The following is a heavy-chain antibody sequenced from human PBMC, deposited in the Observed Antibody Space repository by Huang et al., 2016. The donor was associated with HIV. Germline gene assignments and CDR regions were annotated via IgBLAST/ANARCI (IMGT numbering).Heavy chain of an antibody. D-gene: IGHD1-1*01. J-gene: IGHJ3*02. CDR3: ARERMMSWLDDHDAFDI. CDR1: GGSFSGYY. CDR2: INHSGST. V-gene: IGHV4-34*01. Sequence: QVQLQQWGAGLLKPSETLSITCAVYGGSFSGYYWSWIRQSPGKGLEWIGEINHSGSTNYNPSLKSRLTISVDTSKNQFSLKLSSVTAADTAVYYCARERMMSWLDDHDAFDIWGQGTMVTVSS.